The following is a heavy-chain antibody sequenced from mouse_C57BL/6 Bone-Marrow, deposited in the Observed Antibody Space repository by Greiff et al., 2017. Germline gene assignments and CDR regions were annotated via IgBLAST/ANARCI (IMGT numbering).Heavy chain of an antibody. J-gene: IGHJ1*03. Sequence: QVQLQQPGAELVMPGASVKLSCKASGYTFTSYWMHWVKQRPGQGLEWIGEIDPSDSYTNYKQKLKGKSTLTVDKSSSTAYMQLSSLTSEDSAVYYCARGGYTEDWYFDVWGTGTTVTVSS. D-gene: IGHD2-2*01. CDR3: ARGGYTEDWYFDV. V-gene: IGHV1-69*01. CDR1: GYTFTSYW. CDR2: IDPSDSYT.